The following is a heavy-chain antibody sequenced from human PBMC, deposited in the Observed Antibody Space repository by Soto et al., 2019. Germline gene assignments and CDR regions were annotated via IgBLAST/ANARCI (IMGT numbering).Heavy chain of an antibody. CDR2: IFYSGTT. V-gene: IGHV4-30-4*01. J-gene: IGHJ6*02. CDR3: ARDLWVEPELYYYGMDV. D-gene: IGHD1-1*01. Sequence: NPSETLSLTCTVSGDSISSADYYWSWIRQTPGKGLGWIGHIFYSGTTYYNPSLKSRLTISVDTSKNHFSLRLTSVTAADTAVYYCARDLWVEPELYYYGMDVWGQGTTVTVSS. CDR1: GDSISSADYY.